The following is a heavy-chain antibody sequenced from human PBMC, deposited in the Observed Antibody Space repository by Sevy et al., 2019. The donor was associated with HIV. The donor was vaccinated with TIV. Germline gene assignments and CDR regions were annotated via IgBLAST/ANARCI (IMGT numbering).Heavy chain of an antibody. Sequence: GGSLRLSCAASGFTFNIYAMTWVRQAPGKGLKWVANIKEDGSEKNYVDSVKGRSTISRDNAKNSLYLQMNSLRAEDTAMYYCARAHTICSGGDCSPGWFDPWGQGTLVTVSS. CDR3: ARAHTICSGGDCSPGWFDP. V-gene: IGHV3-7*01. D-gene: IGHD2-21*02. J-gene: IGHJ5*02. CDR1: GFTFNIYA. CDR2: IKEDGSEK.